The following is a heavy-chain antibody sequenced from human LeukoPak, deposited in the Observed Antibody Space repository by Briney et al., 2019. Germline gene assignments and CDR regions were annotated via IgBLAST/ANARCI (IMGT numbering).Heavy chain of an antibody. CDR1: GFTFSSYG. Sequence: GRSLRLSCAASGFTFSSYGMHWVRQAPGKGLEWVAVIWYDGSNKYYADSVNGRFTISRDNSKNTLYLQMNSLRAEDTAVYYCARDTYYYDSSGYCCYFDYWGQGTLVTVSS. D-gene: IGHD3-22*01. CDR3: ARDTYYYDSSGYCCYFDY. CDR2: IWYDGSNK. J-gene: IGHJ4*02. V-gene: IGHV3-33*01.